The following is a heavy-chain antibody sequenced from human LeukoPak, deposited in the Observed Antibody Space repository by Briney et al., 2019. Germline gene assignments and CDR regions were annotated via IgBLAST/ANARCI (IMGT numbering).Heavy chain of an antibody. V-gene: IGHV1-2*02. D-gene: IGHD2-8*02. Sequence: GASVKVSCKASGYSFIGYYIHWVRQAPGQGLEWMGWINPNSGGANYAQKFQGRVTMTRDTSISTVYMELSSLRSEDTAVYYCAREESGGYFDYWGQGTLVTVSS. CDR2: INPNSGGA. CDR3: AREESGGYFDY. CDR1: GYSFIGYY. J-gene: IGHJ4*02.